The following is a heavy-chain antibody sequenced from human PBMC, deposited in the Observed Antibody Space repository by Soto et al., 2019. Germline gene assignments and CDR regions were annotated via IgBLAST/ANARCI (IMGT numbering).Heavy chain of an antibody. J-gene: IGHJ4*02. V-gene: IGHV1-24*01. CDR2: FDPEDGET. CDR3: ATATEKGY. CDR1: GYTFSSCD. Sequence: ASVKVSCKASGYTFSSCDISWVRQAPGKGLEWMGGFDPEDGETIYAQKFQGRVTMTEDTSTDTAYMELSSLRSEDTAVYYCATATEKGYWGQGTLVTVSS.